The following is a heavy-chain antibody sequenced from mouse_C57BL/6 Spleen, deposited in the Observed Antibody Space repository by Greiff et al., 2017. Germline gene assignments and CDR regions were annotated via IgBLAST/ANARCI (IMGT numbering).Heavy chain of an antibody. J-gene: IGHJ4*01. CDR2: INPSSGYT. D-gene: IGHD3-1*01. CDR3: ARQGLREGYYYAMDC. V-gene: IGHV1-4*01. CDR1: GYTFTSYT. Sequence: VQLMESGAELARPGASVKMSCKASGYTFTSYTMHWVKQRPGQGLEWIGYINPSSGYTKYNQKFKDKATLTADKSSSTAYMQLSSLTSEDSAVYYCARQGLREGYYYAMDCWGQGASVTVAS.